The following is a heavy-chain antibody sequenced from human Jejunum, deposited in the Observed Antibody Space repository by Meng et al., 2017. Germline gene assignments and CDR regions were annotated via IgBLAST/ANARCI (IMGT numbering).Heavy chain of an antibody. V-gene: IGHV3-33*01. CDR3: ARDSTGWYVLDY. D-gene: IGHD6-19*01. Sequence: QVQLVESGGGVVQPGKSLRLSCAASGFSFSSYGMFWVRQAPGKGLEWVGVIWYDGSNEYYAESVEGRFTISRDNSKNAVYLQMNSLRADDTAVYYCARDSTGWYVLDYWGQGTLVTVSS. CDR2: IWYDGSNE. CDR1: GFSFSSYG. J-gene: IGHJ4*02.